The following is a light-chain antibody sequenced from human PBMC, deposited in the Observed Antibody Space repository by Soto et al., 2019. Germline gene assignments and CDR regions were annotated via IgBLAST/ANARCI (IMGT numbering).Light chain of an antibody. Sequence: DTQMTQSPSSLSASVGDRVTITCRASQIITTHLNWYQQRPGKAPKLLIYAASRLQSGVPSRFSGSGSGTDFTLTISSLQPEDFATYYCQQNYGTPFTFGPGTNVDFK. J-gene: IGKJ3*01. CDR1: QIITTH. V-gene: IGKV1-39*01. CDR3: QQNYGTPFT. CDR2: AAS.